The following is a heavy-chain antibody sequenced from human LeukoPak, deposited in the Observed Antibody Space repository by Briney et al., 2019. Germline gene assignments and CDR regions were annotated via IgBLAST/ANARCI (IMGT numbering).Heavy chain of an antibody. CDR2: IYWDDDQ. D-gene: IGHD4-17*01. CDR3: AKTTRGFDYDDLSYFDY. CDR1: GFSFSTSGVG. V-gene: IGHV2-5*02. J-gene: IGHJ4*02. Sequence: SGPTLVKPTQTLTLTCTFSGFSFSTSGVGVGWIRQPPGKALEWLALIYWDDDQRYSPSLRSRLTITEDTPKNQVVLTMTNMDPDDTATYYGAKTTRGFDYDDLSYFDYWGQGTLVTVSS.